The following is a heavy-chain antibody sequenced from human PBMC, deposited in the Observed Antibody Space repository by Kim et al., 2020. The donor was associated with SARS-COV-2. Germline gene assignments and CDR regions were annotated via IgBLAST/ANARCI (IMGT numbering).Heavy chain of an antibody. V-gene: IGHV6-1*01. D-gene: IGHD6-19*01. J-gene: IGHJ4*02. CDR3: TRSLGWAFDF. CDR1: GDSVSSNSAA. CDR2: TYYRSKWYS. Sequence: SQTLSLTCAISGDSVSSNSAAWHWIRQSPSGDLEWLGRTYYRSKWYSEYSVSVKSPIVINPDTSKNQFSLQLNSVTPDDTAVYYCTRSLGWAFDFWGQGSLVTVSS.